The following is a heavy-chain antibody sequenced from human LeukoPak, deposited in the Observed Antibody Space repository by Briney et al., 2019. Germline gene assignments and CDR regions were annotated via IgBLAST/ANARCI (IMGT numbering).Heavy chain of an antibody. CDR3: ALSMVRGVYNH. Sequence: GGSLRLSCAASGFSVSNNYMSWVRQAPGKGLEWVSILYSGGSTHYADSVKGTFTISRDSSKNTVYLQMNSLRAEDTAVYYCALSMVRGVYNHWGQGTLVTVSS. D-gene: IGHD3-10*01. V-gene: IGHV3-66*01. CDR1: GFSVSNNY. J-gene: IGHJ4*02. CDR2: LYSGGST.